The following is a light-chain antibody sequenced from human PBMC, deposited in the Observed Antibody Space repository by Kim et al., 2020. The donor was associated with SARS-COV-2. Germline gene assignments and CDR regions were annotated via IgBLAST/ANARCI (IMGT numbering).Light chain of an antibody. J-gene: IGLJ3*02. CDR3: QIWGTDKV. CDR2: VYSDGTH. V-gene: IGLV4-69*01. CDR1: GEYRSHH. Sequence: QLVLTQSPSASASLGASVKLTCALRGEYRSHHIAWHQQQPGKGPQFLMRVYSDGTHTKGDGIPDRFSGSSSGAERYLIISSLQSEDEADYFCQIWGTDKVFGGGTKLTVL.